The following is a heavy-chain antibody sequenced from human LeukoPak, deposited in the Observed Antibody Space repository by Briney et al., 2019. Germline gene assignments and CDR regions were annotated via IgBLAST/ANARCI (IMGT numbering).Heavy chain of an antibody. CDR1: GYTFTGYY. J-gene: IGHJ4*02. CDR3: SRGGGSYSYREYYFDY. Sequence: GASVKVSCKASGYTFTGYYMHWVRQAPGQGLEWMGWINPNSGGTNYAQKFQGRVTMTRDTSISTAYMELRSLRSDDTAVYYCSRGGGSYSYREYYFDYWGQGTLVTVSS. V-gene: IGHV1-2*02. D-gene: IGHD5-18*01. CDR2: INPNSGGT.